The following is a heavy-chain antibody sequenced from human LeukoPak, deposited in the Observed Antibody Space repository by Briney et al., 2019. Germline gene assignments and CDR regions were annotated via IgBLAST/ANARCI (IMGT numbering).Heavy chain of an antibody. J-gene: IGHJ6*03. Sequence: VEALKISCKGSGYSFTSYWIGRVRQMPGKGLEWMGVFYPGDSDTRYSPSIQGQVTISADKSISTAYLQWSSLRASDTAMYYCARRSVAGTGYFYYYLDVWGKGTTVTVSS. D-gene: IGHD6-19*01. CDR2: FYPGDSDT. V-gene: IGHV5-51*01. CDR1: GYSFTSYW. CDR3: ARRSVAGTGYFYYYLDV.